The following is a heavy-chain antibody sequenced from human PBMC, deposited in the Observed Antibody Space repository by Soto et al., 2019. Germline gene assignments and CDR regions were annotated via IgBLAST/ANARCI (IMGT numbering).Heavy chain of an antibody. CDR1: GFTFSSYA. CDR2: ISGGGDST. J-gene: IGHJ4*02. V-gene: IGHV3-23*01. D-gene: IGHD1-26*01. CDR3: AKDPRGSN. Sequence: EVQLLESGGDLVQPGGSLRLSCAASGFTFSSYAMSWVRQAPGKGLEWVSGISGGGDSTYYADSVKGRFTISRDNSKNTLYLQMNSLRVEDTAVYYCAKDPRGSNWGQGTLVTVSS.